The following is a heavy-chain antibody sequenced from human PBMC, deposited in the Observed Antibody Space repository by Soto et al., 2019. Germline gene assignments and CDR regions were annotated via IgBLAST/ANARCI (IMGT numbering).Heavy chain of an antibody. CDR2: FSYSGST. J-gene: IGHJ4*02. V-gene: IGHV4-59*01. CDR1: GGSISSYY. D-gene: IGHD1-26*01. CDR3: ARDRNPDSGSYYSSFDY. Sequence: SETLSLTCTVSGGSISSYYWSWIRQPPGKGLEWIGYFSYSGSTNYNPSLKSRVTISVDTSKNQFSLRLSSVTAADTAMYYCARDRNPDSGSYYSSFDYWGQGTLVTVSS.